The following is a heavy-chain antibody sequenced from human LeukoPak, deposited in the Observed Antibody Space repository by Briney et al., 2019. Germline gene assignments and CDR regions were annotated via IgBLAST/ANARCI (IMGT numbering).Heavy chain of an antibody. J-gene: IGHJ6*03. V-gene: IGHV1-2*02. CDR3: ARDTARITIFGVAKYMDV. CDR2: IKPNSGGT. CDR1: VYTFTRSY. Sequence: ASLRVSSTASVYTFTRSYMHWVRQAPGQGPEWMGWIKPNSGGTNYVQKFQGRVTMTRDTSISTAYMELSRLRSDDTAVYYCARDTARITIFGVAKYMDVWGKGTTVTVSS. D-gene: IGHD3-3*01.